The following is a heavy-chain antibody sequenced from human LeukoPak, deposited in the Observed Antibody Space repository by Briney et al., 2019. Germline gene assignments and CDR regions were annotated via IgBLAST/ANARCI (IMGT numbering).Heavy chain of an antibody. V-gene: IGHV4-59*01. CDR3: ARGIVVVTAPFDAFDI. CDR1: GGSISSYY. CDR2: IYYSGST. J-gene: IGHJ3*02. D-gene: IGHD2-21*02. Sequence: PSETLSLTCTVSGGSISSYYWSWIRQPPGKGLEWIGYIYYSGSTNYNPSLKSRVTISVDTSKNQFSLKLSSVTAADTAVYYCARGIVVVTAPFDAFDIWGQGTMVTVSS.